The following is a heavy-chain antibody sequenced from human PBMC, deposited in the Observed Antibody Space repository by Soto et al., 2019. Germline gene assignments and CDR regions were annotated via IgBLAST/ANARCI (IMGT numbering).Heavy chain of an antibody. D-gene: IGHD1-1*01. CDR3: AKDLSWNEAFDY. Sequence: QVQLVESGGGVVQPGRSLRLSCAASGFTFSSYGMHWVRQAPGKGLEWVAVISYDGSNKYYADSVKGRFTISRDNSKNTLYLQMNSLRAEDTAVYYCAKDLSWNEAFDYWGQGTLVTVSS. CDR1: GFTFSSYG. J-gene: IGHJ4*02. V-gene: IGHV3-30*18. CDR2: ISYDGSNK.